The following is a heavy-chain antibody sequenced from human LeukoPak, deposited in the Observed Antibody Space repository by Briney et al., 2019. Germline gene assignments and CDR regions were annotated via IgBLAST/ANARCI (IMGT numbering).Heavy chain of an antibody. V-gene: IGHV1-69*01. D-gene: IGHD2-2*01. CDR1: GGTCSTYA. CDR2: IIPMVGTA. Sequence: ASVKVSCKASGGTCSTYAISWVRQAPGQGLEWVGVIIPMVGTATYAQRFQGRVTITADESTSTAYMELSSLRSEDTAVYYCARDLYCNRTSCSVWGQGTLVIVSS. J-gene: IGHJ4*02. CDR3: ARDLYCNRTSCSV.